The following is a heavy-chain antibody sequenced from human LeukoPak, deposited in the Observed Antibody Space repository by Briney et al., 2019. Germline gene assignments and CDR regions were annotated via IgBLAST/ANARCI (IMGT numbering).Heavy chain of an antibody. CDR1: GGSISSSSYY. V-gene: IGHV4-39*07. Sequence: SETLSLTCTVSGGSISSSSYYWGWIRQPPGKGLEWIGSIYYSGSTYYNPSLKSRVTISVDTSKNQFSLKLSSVTAADTAVYYCARDLLSGWYSFDYWGQGTLVTVFS. D-gene: IGHD6-19*01. J-gene: IGHJ4*02. CDR2: IYYSGST. CDR3: ARDLLSGWYSFDY.